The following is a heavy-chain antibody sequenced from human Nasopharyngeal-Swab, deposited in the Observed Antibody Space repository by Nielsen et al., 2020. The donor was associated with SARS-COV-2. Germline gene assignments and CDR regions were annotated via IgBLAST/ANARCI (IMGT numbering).Heavy chain of an antibody. CDR1: GFTFRNYF. Sequence: GGSLRLSCAASGFTFRNYFMNWVRQAPGRGLEWVSAISPSGGTTHDADSVKGRFTISRDNSKNTLYLQLNSLRAEDTAIYYCARAAILSYAFDIWGQGTMVTVSS. J-gene: IGHJ3*02. D-gene: IGHD2-15*01. V-gene: IGHV3-23*01. CDR2: ISPSGGTT. CDR3: ARAAILSYAFDI.